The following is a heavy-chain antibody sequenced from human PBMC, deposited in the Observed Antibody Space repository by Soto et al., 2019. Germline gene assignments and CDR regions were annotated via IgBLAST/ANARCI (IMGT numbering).Heavy chain of an antibody. J-gene: IGHJ5*02. CDR2: ISAYNGNT. CDR1: GYTFTSYG. CDR3: ATDPRDTAMVGAGWFDP. V-gene: IGHV1-18*04. D-gene: IGHD5-18*01. Sequence: QVRLVQSGAEVKKPGASVKVSCKASGYTFTSYGISWVRQAPGQGLEWMGWISAYNGNTNYAQKLQGRVTMTTDTSTSTAYMELRSLRSDETAVYYCATDPRDTAMVGAGWFDPWGQGTLVTVSS.